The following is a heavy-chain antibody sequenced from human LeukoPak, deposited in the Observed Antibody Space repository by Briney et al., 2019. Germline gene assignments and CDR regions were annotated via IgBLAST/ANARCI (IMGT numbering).Heavy chain of an antibody. J-gene: IGHJ5*02. CDR2: MNPNSGNT. CDR3: ARYSSSWYVSWFDP. CDR1: GYTFTSYD. D-gene: IGHD6-13*01. V-gene: IGHV1-8*01. Sequence: ASVKVSCKAYGYTFTSYDINWVRQATGQGLEWMGWMNPNSGNTGYAQKFQGRVTMTRNTSISTAYMELSSLRSEDTAVYYCARYSSSWYVSWFDPWGQGTLVTVSS.